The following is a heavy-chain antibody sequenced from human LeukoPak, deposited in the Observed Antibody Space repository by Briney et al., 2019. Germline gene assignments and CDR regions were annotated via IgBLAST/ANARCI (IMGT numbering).Heavy chain of an antibody. CDR3: AKGRSGSNYYYYGMDV. Sequence: PGGSLRLSCAASGFTFDEYAMHWVRHAPGKGLEWDSGISWNSVRTAYADSVKGRFIISRDNAKNSLYLQMNSLRAEDTAFYYCAKGRSGSNYYYYGMDVWGQGTTVTVSS. CDR1: GFTFDEYA. CDR2: ISWNSVRT. D-gene: IGHD3-10*01. J-gene: IGHJ6*02. V-gene: IGHV3-9*01.